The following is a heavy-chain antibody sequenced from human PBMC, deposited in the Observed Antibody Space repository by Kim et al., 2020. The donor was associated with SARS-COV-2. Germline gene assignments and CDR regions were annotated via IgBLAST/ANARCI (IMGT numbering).Heavy chain of an antibody. Sequence: ADTVKGRFTISRDNSKNTLYLQMNSRRAEDTAVYYCARGGGGYYSNFDYWGQGTLVTVSS. D-gene: IGHD4-4*01. J-gene: IGHJ4*02. V-gene: IGHV3-30*01. CDR3: ARGGGGYYSNFDY.